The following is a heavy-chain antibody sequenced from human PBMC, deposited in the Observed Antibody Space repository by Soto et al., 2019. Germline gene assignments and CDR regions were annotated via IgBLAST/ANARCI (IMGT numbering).Heavy chain of an antibody. J-gene: IGHJ4*02. D-gene: IGHD2-2*01. Sequence: ASETLSLTCTVSGGSISSGGYYWSWIRQHPGKGLEWIGYIYYSGSTYYNPSLKSRVTISVDTSKNQFSLKLSSVTAEDTAVYYCARDVGYCSTTSGYHVFDYWGQGTLVTV. CDR1: GGSISSGGYY. CDR2: IYYSGST. CDR3: ARDVGYCSTTSGYHVFDY. V-gene: IGHV4-31*03.